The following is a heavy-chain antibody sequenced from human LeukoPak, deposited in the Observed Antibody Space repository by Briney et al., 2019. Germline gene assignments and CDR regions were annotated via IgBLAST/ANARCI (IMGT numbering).Heavy chain of an antibody. CDR2: INPNSGGT. J-gene: IGHJ4*02. V-gene: IGHV1-2*02. D-gene: IGHD4-11*01. CDR3: ARLTTSDY. CDR1: GYTFTFTGHY. Sequence: GASVKVSCKTSGYTFTFTGHYMHWARQAPGQGLEWMGWINPNSGGTNYAQKFQGRVTMTRDTSISTAYMELSRLRSDDTAVYYCARLTTSDYWGQGTLVTVSS.